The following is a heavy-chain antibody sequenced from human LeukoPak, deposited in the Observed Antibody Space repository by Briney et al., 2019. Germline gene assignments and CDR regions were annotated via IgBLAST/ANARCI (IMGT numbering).Heavy chain of an antibody. D-gene: IGHD3-22*01. CDR3: ARSYDSSGYLDAFDI. CDR1: GGSISSGGYS. V-gene: IGHV4-30-2*01. Sequence: SQTLSLTCDVSGGSISSGGYSWSWIRQRPGKGLEWIGYIYHRGSTYYNPSLKSRVTISVDRSKNQFSLKLSSVTAADTAVYYCARSYDSSGYLDAFDIWGQGTMVTVSS. CDR2: IYHRGST. J-gene: IGHJ3*02.